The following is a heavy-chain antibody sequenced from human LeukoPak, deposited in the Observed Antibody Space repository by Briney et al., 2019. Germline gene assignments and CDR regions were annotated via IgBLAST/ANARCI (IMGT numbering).Heavy chain of an antibody. CDR2: IIPILGIA. J-gene: IGHJ4*02. Sequence: SVKVSCKASGGTFSSYAISWVRQAPGQGLEWMGGIIPILGIANYAQKFQGRVTITADKSTSTAYMELSSLRSEDTAVYYCARSHYGDYVEYFDYWGQGTLVTDSS. CDR1: GGTFSSYA. D-gene: IGHD4-17*01. V-gene: IGHV1-69*10. CDR3: ARSHYGDYVEYFDY.